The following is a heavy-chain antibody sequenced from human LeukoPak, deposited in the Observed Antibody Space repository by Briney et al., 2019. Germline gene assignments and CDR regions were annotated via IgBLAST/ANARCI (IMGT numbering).Heavy chain of an antibody. CDR2: ISGSGAST. D-gene: IGHD3-10*01. CDR3: AKSSYGSGSYVGASDI. Sequence: GGSLRLSCEASGFTFSSYAMSWVRQGPGKGLEWVSAISGSGASTYYADSVKGRFTLSRDNSKNTLSLQMNSLRAEDTAVYYCAKSSYGSGSYVGASDIWGQGTMVTVSS. J-gene: IGHJ3*02. V-gene: IGHV3-23*01. CDR1: GFTFSSYA.